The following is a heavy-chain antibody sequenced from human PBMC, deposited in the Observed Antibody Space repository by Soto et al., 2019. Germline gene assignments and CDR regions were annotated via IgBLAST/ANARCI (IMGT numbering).Heavy chain of an antibody. CDR1: GYTFTGYY. CDR3: ARVSRIYCSSTSCSPGGAFDI. CDR2: INPNSGGT. J-gene: IGHJ3*02. D-gene: IGHD2-2*01. Sequence: ASVKVSCKASGYTFTGYYMHWVRQAPGQGLEWMGWINPNSGGTNYAQKFQGWVTMTRDTSISTAYMELSRLRSDDTAVYYCARVSRIYCSSTSCSPGGAFDIWGQGTMVPSPQ. V-gene: IGHV1-2*04.